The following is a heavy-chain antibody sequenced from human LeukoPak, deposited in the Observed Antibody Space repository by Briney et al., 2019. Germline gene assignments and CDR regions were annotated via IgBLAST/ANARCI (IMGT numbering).Heavy chain of an antibody. V-gene: IGHV4-59*08. Sequence: SETLSLTCTVSGGSISSYYWSWIRQPPGKGLEWIGYIYYSGSTNYNPSLKSRVTISVDTSKNQFSLKLSSVTAADTAVYYCARYCSSTSCYLLDYWGQGTLVTVSS. CDR2: IYYSGST. J-gene: IGHJ4*02. D-gene: IGHD2-2*01. CDR1: GGSISSYY. CDR3: ARYCSSTSCYLLDY.